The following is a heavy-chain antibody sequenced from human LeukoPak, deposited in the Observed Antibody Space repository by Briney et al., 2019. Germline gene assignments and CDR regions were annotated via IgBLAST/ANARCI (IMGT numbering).Heavy chain of an antibody. V-gene: IGHV5-51*01. CDR2: IYPGDSDT. CDR3: ARHPRRFGGFDY. CDR1: GSTFASYW. Sequence: HGESLQISCQCSGSTFASYWIGWVRQMPAKGLEWMGIIYPGDSDTRYSPSFQGQVTISADKSISTAYLQWSSLKASDTAMYYCARHPRRFGGFDYWGQGTLVTVSS. J-gene: IGHJ4*02. D-gene: IGHD3-10*01.